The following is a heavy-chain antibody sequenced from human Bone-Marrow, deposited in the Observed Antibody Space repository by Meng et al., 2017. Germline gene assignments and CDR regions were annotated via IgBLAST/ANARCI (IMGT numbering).Heavy chain of an antibody. V-gene: IGHV1-2*06. CDR2: INPNSGGT. D-gene: IGHD3-22*01. Sequence: ASVKVSCKASGYTFTGYYMHWVRQAPGQGLEWMGRINPNSGGTNYAQKFQGRVTMTRDTSISTAYMELSRLRSDDTAVYYCARGMIVVVIGMDVWGQGTTVTVSS. J-gene: IGHJ6*02. CDR3: ARGMIVVVIGMDV. CDR1: GYTFTGYY.